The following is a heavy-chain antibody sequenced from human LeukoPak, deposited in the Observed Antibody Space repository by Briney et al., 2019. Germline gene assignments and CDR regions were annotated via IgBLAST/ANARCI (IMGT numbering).Heavy chain of an antibody. CDR2: IYSGGST. D-gene: IGHD4-17*01. J-gene: IGHJ4*02. V-gene: IGHV3-53*01. Sequence: GGSLRLSCAASGFTVSSNYMSWVRQAPGKGLEWVSVIYSGGSTYYADSVKGRFTISRDNAKNSLYLQMNSLRAEDTAVYYCARSYGAFSGPVAYWGQGTLVTLSS. CDR1: GFTVSSNY. CDR3: ARSYGAFSGPVAY.